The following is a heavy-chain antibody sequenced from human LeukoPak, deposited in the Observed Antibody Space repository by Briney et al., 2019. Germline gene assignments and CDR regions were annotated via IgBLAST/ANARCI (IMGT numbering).Heavy chain of an antibody. CDR3: TRNIYCSGGSCSYYFDY. CDR2: IRRKVSGATT. Sequence: GRSLRLSCTVSGFTFGDYAMGWVRQAPGKGLEWVGLIRRKVSGATTEHAASVKGRFTISRDDSKSIAYLQMNSLKTEDTAMYYCTRNIYCSGGSCSYYFDYWGQGTLVTVSS. V-gene: IGHV3-49*04. CDR1: GFTFGDYA. J-gene: IGHJ4*02. D-gene: IGHD2-15*01.